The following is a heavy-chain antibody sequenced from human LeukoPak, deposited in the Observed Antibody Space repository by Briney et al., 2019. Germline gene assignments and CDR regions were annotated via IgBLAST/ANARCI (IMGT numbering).Heavy chain of an antibody. CDR3: ATTHSISDY. D-gene: IGHD2-21*01. Sequence: GASVKVSCKVSGYTLTELSFHWVRQAPGKGLEWMGGFNPENKETIYAEKFQGRVTLTEDTSTDTAYMEMNSLRSEDTAVYYCATTHSISDYWGQGTLVTVSS. J-gene: IGHJ4*02. CDR2: FNPENKET. V-gene: IGHV1-24*01. CDR1: GYTLTELS.